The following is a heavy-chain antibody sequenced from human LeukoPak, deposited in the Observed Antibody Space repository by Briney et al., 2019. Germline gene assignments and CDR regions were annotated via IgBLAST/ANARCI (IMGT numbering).Heavy chain of an antibody. V-gene: IGHV3-21*01. J-gene: IGHJ6*02. CDR2: ISSTGTYM. D-gene: IGHD6-19*01. Sequence: PGGSLRLSCAASGFTFGSYTMNWVRQAPGKGLEWVSSISSTGTYMYYADSVKGRFTISRDNAKNSLYLQMNSLRAEDTAVYYCASQGFVRMSVTGKGVDGRDVWGQGNTVTVSS. CDR3: ASQGFVRMSVTGKGVDGRDV. CDR1: GFTFGSYT.